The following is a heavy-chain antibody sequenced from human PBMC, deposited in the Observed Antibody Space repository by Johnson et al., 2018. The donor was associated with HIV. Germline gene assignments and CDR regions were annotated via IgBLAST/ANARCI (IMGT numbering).Heavy chain of an antibody. CDR2: ISYDGINK. J-gene: IGHJ3*02. D-gene: IGHD6-19*01. CDR1: GFTFNSYA. Sequence: QVQLVESGGGVVQPGRSLRLSCAATGFTFNSYAMHWVRQAPGKGLEWVAVISYDGINKYYADSVQGRFTISRDNSKNTLYLQMNSLRTEATALYYCAKGAVAGINDAFDIWGQGTMVTVSS. CDR3: AKGAVAGINDAFDI. V-gene: IGHV3-30-3*01.